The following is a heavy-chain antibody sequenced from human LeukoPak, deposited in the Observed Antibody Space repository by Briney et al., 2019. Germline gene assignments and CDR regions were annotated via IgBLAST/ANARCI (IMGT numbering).Heavy chain of an antibody. CDR2: ISSRSGYI. CDR1: GFTVTSNY. CDR3: ARGLGEFYFDL. D-gene: IGHD3-16*01. J-gene: IGHJ4*02. Sequence: PGGSLRLSCVVSGFTVTSNYMNWVRQAPGKGLEWVSSISSRSGYIYYADSVKGRFTISRDNSKNTLYLQVNSLRAEDTAVYYCARGLGEFYFDLWGQGTLVTVSS. V-gene: IGHV3-21*01.